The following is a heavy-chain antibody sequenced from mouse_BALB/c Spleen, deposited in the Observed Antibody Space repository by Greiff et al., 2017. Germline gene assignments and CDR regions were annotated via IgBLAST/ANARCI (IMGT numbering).Heavy chain of an antibody. CDR2: IYPGDGDT. CDR3: AREYGSSYVNYAMDY. D-gene: IGHD1-1*01. V-gene: IGHV1-82*01. CDR1: GYAFSSSW. Sequence: VQLQQSGPELVKPGASVKISCKASGYAFSSSWMNWVKQRPGQGLEWIGRIYPGDGDTSYNGKFKGKATLTADKSSSTAYMQLSSLTSVDSAVYFCAREYGSSYVNYAMDYWGQGTSVTVSS. J-gene: IGHJ4*01.